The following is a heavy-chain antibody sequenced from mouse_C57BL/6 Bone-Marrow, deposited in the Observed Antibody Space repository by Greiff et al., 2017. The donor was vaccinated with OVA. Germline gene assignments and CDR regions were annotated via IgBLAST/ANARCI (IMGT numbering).Heavy chain of an antibody. CDR2: IDPSDSYT. J-gene: IGHJ2*01. CDR1: GYTFTSYW. CDR3: ARYDYVDY. D-gene: IGHD2-3*01. Sequence: QVQLQQSGAELVRPGTSVKLSCKASGYTFTSYWMHWVKQRPGQGLEWIGVIDPSDSYTNYNQKFKGKATLTVDTSSSTAYMQLSSLTSEDSAVYYCARYDYVDYWGQGTTLTVSS. V-gene: IGHV1-59*01.